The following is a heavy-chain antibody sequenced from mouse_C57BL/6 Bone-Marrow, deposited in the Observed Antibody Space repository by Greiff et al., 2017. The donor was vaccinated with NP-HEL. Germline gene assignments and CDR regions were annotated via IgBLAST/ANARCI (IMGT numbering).Heavy chain of an antibody. CDR1: GYTFTSYW. D-gene: IGHD1-1*01. V-gene: IGHV1-64*01. Sequence: QVQLQQPGAELVKPGASVKLSCKASGYTFTSYWMHWVKQRPGQGLEWIGMIHPNSGSTNYNEKFKSKATLTVDKSSSTADMQLSSLTSEDSAVYYCARSAFYYYAYWGQGTTLTVSS. CDR2: IHPNSGST. CDR3: ARSAFYYYAY. J-gene: IGHJ2*01.